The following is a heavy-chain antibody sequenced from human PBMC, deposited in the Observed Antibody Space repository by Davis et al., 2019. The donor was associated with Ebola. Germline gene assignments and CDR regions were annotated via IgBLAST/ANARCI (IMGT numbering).Heavy chain of an antibody. J-gene: IGHJ3*02. Sequence: GESLKISCAASGFIVGYKYMSWVRQAPGKGLEWVSTLGTSADTYYADSVKGRFTISRDNSKNTLYLQMTGLRVDDTAIYYCAKDTSNIWFDIWGQGTMVTVSS. CDR3: AKDTSNIWFDI. V-gene: IGHV3-53*01. D-gene: IGHD1-26*01. CDR2: LGTSADT. CDR1: GFIVGYKY.